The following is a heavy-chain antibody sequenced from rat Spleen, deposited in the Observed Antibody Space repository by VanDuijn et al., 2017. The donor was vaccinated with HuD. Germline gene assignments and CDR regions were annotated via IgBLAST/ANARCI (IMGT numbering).Heavy chain of an antibody. CDR2: INTDGGTT. Sequence: EVQLVETGGGLVQPGRSLKLSCVASGFTFSSYWMYWVRQAPGKGLEWVSSINTDGGTTDYPDSVKGRFTISRDNAENTVYLQMNSLRSEDTATYYCARQSHYWYFDFWGPGTMVTVSS. J-gene: IGHJ1*01. CDR3: ARQSHYWYFDF. CDR1: GFTFSSYW. V-gene: IGHV5-58*01. D-gene: IGHD3-8*01.